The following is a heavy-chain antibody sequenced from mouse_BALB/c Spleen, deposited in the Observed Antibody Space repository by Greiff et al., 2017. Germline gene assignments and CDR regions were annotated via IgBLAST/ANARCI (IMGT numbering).Heavy chain of an antibody. J-gene: IGHJ3*01. V-gene: IGHV1-4*02. Sequence: QVQLQQSAAELARPGASVKMSCKASGYTFTSYTMHWVKQRPGQGLEWIGYINPSSGYTEYNQKFKDKTTLTADKSSSTAYMQLSSLTSEDSAVYYCARSTGTWFAYWGQGTLVTVSA. D-gene: IGHD4-1*02. CDR3: ARSTGTWFAY. CDR2: INPSSGYT. CDR1: GYTFTSYT.